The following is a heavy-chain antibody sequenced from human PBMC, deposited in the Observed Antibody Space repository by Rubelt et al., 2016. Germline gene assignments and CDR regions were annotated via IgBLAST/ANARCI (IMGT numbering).Heavy chain of an antibody. J-gene: IGHJ4*02. CDR2: FDPEDGET. CDR3: ATEFDNWNDVD. V-gene: IGHV1-24*01. Sequence: QVQLVQSGAEVKKPGASVKVSCKVSGYTLTELSMHWVRPAPGKGLEWMGGFDPEDGETIYAQKYQDRVTMTEETSNETGYMGMSSLGSEDTAVYYWATEFDNWNDVDWGQGTLVSVSS. CDR1: GYTLTELS. D-gene: IGHD1-1*01.